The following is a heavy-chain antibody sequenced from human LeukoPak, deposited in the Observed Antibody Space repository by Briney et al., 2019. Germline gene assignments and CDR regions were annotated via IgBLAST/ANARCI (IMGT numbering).Heavy chain of an antibody. D-gene: IGHD2-15*01. J-gene: IGHJ6*02. V-gene: IGHV3-21*01. CDR3: ARVPVYCSGGSCYSLNYYYGMDV. Sequence: GGSLRLSCAASGFTFSSYSMNWVRQAPGKGLEWVSSISSSSTYIYYADSVKGRFTISRDNAKNSLYLQMNSLRAEDTAVYYCARVPVYCSGGSCYSLNYYYGMDVWGQGTTVTVSS. CDR2: ISSSSTYI. CDR1: GFTFSSYS.